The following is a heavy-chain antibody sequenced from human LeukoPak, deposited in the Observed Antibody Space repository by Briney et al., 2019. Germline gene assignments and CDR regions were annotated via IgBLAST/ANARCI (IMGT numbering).Heavy chain of an antibody. V-gene: IGHV4-59*08. CDR2: IYYSGST. CDR1: GGSISSYY. J-gene: IGHJ4*02. D-gene: IGHD2-15*01. CDR3: ARYFCSGGRCSHFDY. Sequence: PSETLSLTCTVSGGSISSYYWSWIRQPPGKGLEWIGYIYYSGSTNYNPSLKSRVTISVDTSKNQFSLKLSSVTAADTAVYYCARYFCSGGRCSHFDYWGQGTLVTVSS.